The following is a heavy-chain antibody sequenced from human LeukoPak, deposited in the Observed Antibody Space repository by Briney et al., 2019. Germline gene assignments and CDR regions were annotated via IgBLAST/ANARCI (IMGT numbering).Heavy chain of an antibody. J-gene: IGHJ5*02. D-gene: IGHD3-10*01. Sequence: ASVKVSCKASGYTFTGYYMHWVRQAPGQGLEWMGWINPNSGGTNYAQKFQGRVTMTRDTSISTAYMELSRLRSDDTAVYYCARAGETWFSWFDPWGQGTLVTVSS. CDR1: GYTFTGYY. V-gene: IGHV1-2*02. CDR2: INPNSGGT. CDR3: ARAGETWFSWFDP.